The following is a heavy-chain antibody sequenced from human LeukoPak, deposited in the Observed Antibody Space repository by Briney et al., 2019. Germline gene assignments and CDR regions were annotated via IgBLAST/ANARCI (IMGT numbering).Heavy chain of an antibody. J-gene: IGHJ4*02. Sequence: GGSLRLSCAASGFTFSSYAMSWVRQAPGKGLEWVSAISGSGGNTYYADSVKGQFTISRDNSKNTLYLQMNSLRAEDTAIYYCAKLAAVVPVFDYWGQGTLVTVSS. V-gene: IGHV3-23*01. CDR2: ISGSGGNT. D-gene: IGHD2-15*01. CDR1: GFTFSSYA. CDR3: AKLAAVVPVFDY.